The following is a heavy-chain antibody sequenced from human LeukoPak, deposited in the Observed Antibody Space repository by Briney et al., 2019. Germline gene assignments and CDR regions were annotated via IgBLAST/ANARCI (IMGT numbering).Heavy chain of an antibody. CDR2: ISYDGSNK. CDR1: GFTFSSYG. Sequence: GRSLRLSCAASGFTFSSYGMHWVRQAPGKGLEWVAVISYDGSNKYYADSVKGRFTISRDNSKNTLYLQMNSLRAEDTAVYYCAKDSGVKTDYYYYGMDVWGQGTTVIVSS. V-gene: IGHV3-30*18. CDR3: AKDSGVKTDYYYYGMDV. D-gene: IGHD7-27*01. J-gene: IGHJ6*02.